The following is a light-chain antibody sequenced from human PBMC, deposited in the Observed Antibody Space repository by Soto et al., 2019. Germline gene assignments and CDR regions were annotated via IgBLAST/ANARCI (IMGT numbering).Light chain of an antibody. CDR3: PKYDYSRT. CDR2: DVS. Sequence: DIQMTQSPSTLSASVGDSVTITCRASQSIGASLAWYQRKPGEAPKLLIYDVSNLESGVPSRFSGSGSGTEFTLTIRSLQSDDFATYYCPKYDYSRTLGQGAKVDIK. CDR1: QSIGAS. J-gene: IGKJ1*01. V-gene: IGKV1-5*01.